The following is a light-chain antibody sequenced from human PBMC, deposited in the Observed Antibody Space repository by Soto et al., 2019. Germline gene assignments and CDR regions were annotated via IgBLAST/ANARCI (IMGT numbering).Light chain of an antibody. CDR3: QQYNKWPPVT. CDR2: GAS. J-gene: IGKJ2*01. CDR1: QSVSNN. Sequence: EIVMTQSPATLSVSPGERATLSCRASQSVSNNLAWYQQKPCQTPRRLIYGASTRATGIPVRFSGSGSGTEFTLTISSLQSEDFGVYYCQQYNKWPPVTFGQRTKLEIK. V-gene: IGKV3-15*01.